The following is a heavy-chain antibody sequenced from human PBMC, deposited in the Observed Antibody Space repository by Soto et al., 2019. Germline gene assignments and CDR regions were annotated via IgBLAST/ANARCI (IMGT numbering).Heavy chain of an antibody. V-gene: IGHV3-30-3*01. Sequence: PGGSLRLSCAASGFTFSSYAMHWVRQAPGKGLEWVALISYDGSNKYYADSVKGRFTISRDNSKNTLYLQMDSLRVEDTAVYYCAREGGITMIVVVITNDAFDISGPGTMPTVSS. CDR3: AREGGITMIVVVITNDAFDI. J-gene: IGHJ3*02. CDR1: GFTFSSYA. CDR2: ISYDGSNK. D-gene: IGHD3-22*01.